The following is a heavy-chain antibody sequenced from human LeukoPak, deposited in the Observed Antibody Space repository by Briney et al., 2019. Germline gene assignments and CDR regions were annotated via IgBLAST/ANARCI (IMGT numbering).Heavy chain of an antibody. CDR2: INTDGTIT. CDR3: ARALPYGSGSYYSMDV. CDR1: GFTFSDYY. Sequence: GGSLRLSCAASGFTFSDYYMSWIRQAPGKGLVWVSRINTDGTITTYADSVKGRFTISRDNSKNTLYLQMNSLRAEDTAVYYCARALPYGSGSYYSMDVWGQGTTVTVSS. V-gene: IGHV3-74*01. D-gene: IGHD3-10*01. J-gene: IGHJ6*02.